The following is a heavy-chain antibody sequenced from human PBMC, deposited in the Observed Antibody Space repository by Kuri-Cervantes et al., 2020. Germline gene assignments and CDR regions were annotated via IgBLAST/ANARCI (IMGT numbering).Heavy chain of an antibody. D-gene: IGHD6-13*01. CDR1: GFTFSSYW. CDR2: IKQDGSEK. Sequence: GESLKISCAASGFTFSSYWMSWVRQAPGKGLEWVANIKQDGSEKYYVDSVKGRFTISRDNAKNSLYLQMNSLRAEDTAVYYCARATYSSSSEGYWGQGTLVTVSS. V-gene: IGHV3-7*01. J-gene: IGHJ4*02. CDR3: ARATYSSSSEGY.